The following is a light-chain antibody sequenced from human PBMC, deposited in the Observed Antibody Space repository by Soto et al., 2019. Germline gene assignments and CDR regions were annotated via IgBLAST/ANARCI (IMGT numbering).Light chain of an antibody. CDR2: EVN. CDR1: SSDVGGYTY. V-gene: IGLV2-14*01. J-gene: IGLJ1*01. Sequence: QSVLTQPAAVSGSPRSSITISCTGASSDVGGYTYVSWYQQHPGKAPKLIIYEVNNRPSEVSHRFSGSKSGNTASLTISGLQVEDAHDYYASSYTRSITRSVFRAGPKATVL. CDR3: SSYTRSITRSV.